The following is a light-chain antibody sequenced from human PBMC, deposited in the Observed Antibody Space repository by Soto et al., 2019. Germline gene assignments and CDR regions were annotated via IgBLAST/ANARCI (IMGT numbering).Light chain of an antibody. V-gene: IGKV3-15*01. CDR3: QQYNSWPRT. CDR1: QSISSN. J-gene: IGKJ1*01. CDR2: GAS. Sequence: EIVMTQSPATLSVSPGERATLSCRASQSISSNLAWYQQKSGQAPRRLIYGASTRATDIPARFSGSGSGTEFTLTISSLQSEDFAVYYCQQYNSWPRTFGQGTKVEIK.